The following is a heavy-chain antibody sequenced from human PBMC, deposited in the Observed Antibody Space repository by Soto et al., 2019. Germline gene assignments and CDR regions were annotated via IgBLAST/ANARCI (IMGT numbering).Heavy chain of an antibody. J-gene: IGHJ4*02. CDR3: TTDHGLLAVDGGLDY. Sequence: EVQLVESGGGLVKPGGSLRLSCAASGFTFSNAWMSWVRQAPGKGLEWVGRIKSKTDGGTTDYAAPVKGRFTISRDDSKNTLYLQMNSLKTEGTALYYCTTDHGLLAVDGGLDYWGQGTLVTVSS. CDR2: IKSKTDGGTT. CDR1: GFTFSNAW. D-gene: IGHD6-19*01. V-gene: IGHV3-15*01.